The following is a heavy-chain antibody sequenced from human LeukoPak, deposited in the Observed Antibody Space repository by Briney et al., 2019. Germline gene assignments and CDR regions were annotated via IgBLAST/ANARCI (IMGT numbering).Heavy chain of an antibody. J-gene: IGHJ4*02. CDR1: GFTFSTYE. D-gene: IGHD3-22*01. CDR2: ITGSGSTK. V-gene: IGHV3-48*03. Sequence: GGSLRLSCAASGFTFSTYEMNWVRQAPGKGLEWLSYITGSGSTKYYADSVRGRFTISRDNSKNSLYLQINSLRAEDTAVYYCARLLDISDHWGQGTLVTVSS. CDR3: ARLLDISDH.